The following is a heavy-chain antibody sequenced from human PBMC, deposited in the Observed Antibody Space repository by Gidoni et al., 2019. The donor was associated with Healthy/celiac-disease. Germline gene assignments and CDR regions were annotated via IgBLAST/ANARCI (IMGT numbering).Heavy chain of an antibody. CDR3: AKDWDSSRNRGGYFDY. V-gene: IGHV3-30*18. Sequence: QVQLVESGGGVVQPGRSLRLSCAAAGFTFSSYGMPWVRQAPGKGLEWVAVISYDGSNKYYADSVKGRFTISRDNSKNTLYLQMNSLRAEDTAVYYCAKDWDSSRNRGGYFDYWGQGTLVTVSS. CDR1: GFTFSSYG. J-gene: IGHJ4*02. D-gene: IGHD6-13*01. CDR2: ISYDGSNK.